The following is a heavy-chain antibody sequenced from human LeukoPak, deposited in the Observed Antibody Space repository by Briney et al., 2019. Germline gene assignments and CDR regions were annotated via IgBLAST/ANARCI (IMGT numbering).Heavy chain of an antibody. CDR1: GFTFSSYA. D-gene: IGHD3-10*01. CDR3: ARDRGFGELYFDY. Sequence: GGSLRLSCTASGFTFSSYAMSWVRQAPGKGLEGVSSLSVSGGSTSYADSVKGRFTISRHNSKNTQYLQMNSLRADDTAVYYCARDRGFGELYFDYWGQGTLVTVSS. J-gene: IGHJ4*02. V-gene: IGHV3-23*01. CDR2: LSVSGGST.